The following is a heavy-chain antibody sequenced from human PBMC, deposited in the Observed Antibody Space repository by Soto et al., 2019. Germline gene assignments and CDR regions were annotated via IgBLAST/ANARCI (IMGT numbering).Heavy chain of an antibody. Sequence: GGSLRLSCAASGFTFSSYAMSWVRQAPGKGLEWVSAISGSGGSAYYADSVKGRFTISRDNSKNTLYLQMNSLRAEDTAVYYCAKATSGYCSGGTCYLIDYWGQGTLVTVSS. CDR1: GFTFSSYA. J-gene: IGHJ4*02. CDR2: ISGSGGSA. CDR3: AKATSGYCSGGTCYLIDY. V-gene: IGHV3-23*01. D-gene: IGHD2-15*01.